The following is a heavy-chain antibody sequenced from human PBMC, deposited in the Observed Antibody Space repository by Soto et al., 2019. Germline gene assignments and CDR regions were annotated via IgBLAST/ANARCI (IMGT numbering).Heavy chain of an antibody. CDR1: GFTFSDLY. Sequence: QTGGSLRLSCAASGFTFSDLYMDWFRQAPGKGLEWVGRIRSKPHSYTTEYAASVKGRFTISRDDSQRLLYLQMNSLKTEDTAVYYCARSSNHYEDYWGQGTLVTVSS. V-gene: IGHV3-72*01. CDR3: ARSSNHYEDY. J-gene: IGHJ4*02. D-gene: IGHD4-17*01. CDR2: IRSKPHSYTT.